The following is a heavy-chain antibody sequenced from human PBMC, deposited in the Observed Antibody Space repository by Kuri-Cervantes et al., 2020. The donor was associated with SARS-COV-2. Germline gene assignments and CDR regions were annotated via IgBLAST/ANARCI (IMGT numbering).Heavy chain of an antibody. J-gene: IGHJ3*02. V-gene: IGHV4-38-2*02. CDR3: VRDSRDGYIDALDT. CDR1: GYSISSGYY. D-gene: IGHD5-24*01. CDR2: IYHSGST. Sequence: GSLRLSCTVSGYSISSGYYWGWIRQPPGKGLEWIGSIYHSGSTYYNPSLNSRVTMSMDTSKNQLSLKLKSVTAADTAIYYCVRDSRDGYIDALDTWGRGTMVTVSS.